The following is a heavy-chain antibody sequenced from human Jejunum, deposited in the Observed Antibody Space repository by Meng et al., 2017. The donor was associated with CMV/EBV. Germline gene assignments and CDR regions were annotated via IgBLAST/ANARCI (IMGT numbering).Heavy chain of an antibody. Sequence: SCQASGDTPTADFMFWVRQAPGQGLEWMGWINSHSGATQYAQKFQGRVTMTRDTSISTVYMDLSSLRSDDTADYYCLTYTSSSHAFGPWGQGTLVTVSS. CDR1: GDTPTADF. CDR3: LTYTSSSHAFGP. D-gene: IGHD6-6*01. J-gene: IGHJ5*02. CDR2: INSHSGAT. V-gene: IGHV1-2*02.